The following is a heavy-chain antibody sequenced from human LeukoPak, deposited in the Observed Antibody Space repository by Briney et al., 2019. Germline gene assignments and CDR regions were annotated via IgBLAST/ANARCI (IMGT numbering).Heavy chain of an antibody. J-gene: IGHJ3*02. V-gene: IGHV3-21*01. CDR2: ISSSSSYI. D-gene: IGHD6-19*01. CDR3: ARDGYSSGWYGAFDI. Sequence: GGSLRVSCAASGFTFSSYSMNWVRQAPGKGLEWVSSISSSSSYIYYADSVKGRFTISRDNAKNSLYLQMNSLRAEGTAVYYCARDGYSSGWYGAFDIWGQGTMVTVSS. CDR1: GFTFSSYS.